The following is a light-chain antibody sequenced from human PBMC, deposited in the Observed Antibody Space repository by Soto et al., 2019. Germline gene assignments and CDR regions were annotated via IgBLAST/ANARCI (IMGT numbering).Light chain of an antibody. J-gene: IGKJ1*01. CDR1: QSVLYSSNNKNY. CDR2: WAS. V-gene: IGKV4-1*01. CDR3: QQYDSTPT. Sequence: DIVMTQSPDSLAVSLGERATINCKSSQSVLYSSNNKNYLAWYQQKPGQPPKLLIYWASTRESGVPDRFSGSGSGTEFTLTISSLQAEDVAVYYCQQYDSTPTFGQGTKLEIK.